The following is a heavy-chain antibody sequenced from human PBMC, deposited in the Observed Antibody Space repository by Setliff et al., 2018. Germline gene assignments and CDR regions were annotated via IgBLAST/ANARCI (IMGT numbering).Heavy chain of an antibody. CDR2: IRGRTDNYAT. CDR1: GFSFSGSA. Sequence: GGSLRLSCAASGFSFSGSAVYWVRQASVKGLEWIGRIRGRTDNYATAYAASVRGRFTISRDNAKNSLYLQMNSLRAEDTAVYYCARDVFPYHYEGAFDIWGQGTMVTVSS. CDR3: ARDVFPYHYEGAFDI. V-gene: IGHV3-73*01. D-gene: IGHD3-22*01. J-gene: IGHJ3*02.